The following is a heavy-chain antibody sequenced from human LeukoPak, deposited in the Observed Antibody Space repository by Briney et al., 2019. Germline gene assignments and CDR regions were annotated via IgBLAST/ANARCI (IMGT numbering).Heavy chain of an antibody. D-gene: IGHD3-22*01. CDR3: ASGDSSGYYSYYFDY. CDR1: GGSISSSNW. J-gene: IGHJ4*02. Sequence: SETLSLTCAVSGGSISSSNWWSWVRQPPGKGPEWIGEIYHSGSTNYNPSLKSRVTISVDKSKNQFSLKLSSVTAADTAVYYCASGDSSGYYSYYFDYWGQGTLVTVSS. CDR2: IYHSGST. V-gene: IGHV4-4*02.